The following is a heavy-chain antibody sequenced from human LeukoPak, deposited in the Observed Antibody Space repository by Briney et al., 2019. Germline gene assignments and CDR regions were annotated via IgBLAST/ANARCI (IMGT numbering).Heavy chain of an antibody. V-gene: IGHV3-64*01. CDR3: ARGYCSGGSCSYFDY. Sequence: PGGSLRLSCAASGXIFSNYAVHWVRQAPGKGLEYVSAISNNGGSTYSANSLKGRFTISRDNSKNTLYLQMDSLRAEDMAVYYCARGYCSGGSCSYFDYWGQGTLVTVSS. CDR1: GXIFSNYA. J-gene: IGHJ4*02. CDR2: ISNNGGST. D-gene: IGHD2-15*01.